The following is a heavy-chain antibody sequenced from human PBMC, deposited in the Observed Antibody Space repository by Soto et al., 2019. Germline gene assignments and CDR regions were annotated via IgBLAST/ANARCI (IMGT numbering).Heavy chain of an antibody. CDR3: ARDLLHGPLLWFGELGFPSPFDP. V-gene: IGHV3-33*01. CDR2: IWYDGSNK. CDR1: GFTFSSYG. D-gene: IGHD3-10*01. J-gene: IGHJ5*02. Sequence: QVQLVESGGGVVQPGRSLRLSCAASGFTFSSYGMHWVRQAPGKGLEWVAVIWYDGSNKYYADSVKGRFTISRDNSKNTLNVQMNSLRAEDTAVYYCARDLLHGPLLWFGELGFPSPFDPWGQGTLVTVSS.